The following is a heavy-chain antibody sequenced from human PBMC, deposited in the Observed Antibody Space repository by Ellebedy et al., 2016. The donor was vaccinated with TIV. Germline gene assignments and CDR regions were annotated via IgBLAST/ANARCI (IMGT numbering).Heavy chain of an antibody. J-gene: IGHJ4*02. CDR3: AHRRDTAMADGEFDY. CDR2: IYWNDDK. CDR1: GFSLSTSGVG. D-gene: IGHD5-18*01. V-gene: IGHV2-5*01. Sequence: SGPTLAKPTQTLTLTCTYSGFSLSTSGVGVGWIRQPPGKALEWLALIYWNDDKRYSPSLKSRLTITQDTSKNQVVLTMTNMDPVDTATYYCAHRRDTAMADGEFDYWGQGTLVPVSS.